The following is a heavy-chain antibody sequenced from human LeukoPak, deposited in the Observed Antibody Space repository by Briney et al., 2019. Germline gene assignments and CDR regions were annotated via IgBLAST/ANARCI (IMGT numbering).Heavy chain of an antibody. CDR2: TYYRSKWYN. J-gene: IGHJ4*02. D-gene: IGHD6-19*01. Sequence: SQTLSLTCAISGDSVSNNSAAWIWIRQSPSRGLEWLGRTYYRSKWYNDYAVSVKSRITINPDTSKNQFSLQVNSVTPEDTAVYYCARAPTPIIAVAGSFDYWGQGTLVTVSS. CDR1: GDSVSNNSAA. CDR3: ARAPTPIIAVAGSFDY. V-gene: IGHV6-1*01.